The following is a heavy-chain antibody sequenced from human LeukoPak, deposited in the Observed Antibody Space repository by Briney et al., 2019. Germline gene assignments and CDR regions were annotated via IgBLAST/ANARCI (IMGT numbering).Heavy chain of an antibody. Sequence: PGGSLRLSCAASGFTFSSYWMSWVRQAPGKGLEWVANIKQDGSEKYYVDSVKSRFTISRDNAKHSLYLQMNSLRAEDTAVYYCARSLNPTYYYGSGSIKTYYFHYWGQGTLVTVSS. CDR2: IKQDGSEK. D-gene: IGHD3-10*01. CDR3: ARSLNPTYYYGSGSIKTYYFHY. CDR1: GFTFSSYW. V-gene: IGHV3-7*01. J-gene: IGHJ4*02.